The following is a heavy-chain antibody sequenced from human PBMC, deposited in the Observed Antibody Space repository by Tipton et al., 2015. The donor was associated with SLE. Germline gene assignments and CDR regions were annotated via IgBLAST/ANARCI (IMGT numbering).Heavy chain of an antibody. CDR1: GDSISSDRYY. D-gene: IGHD3-9*01. J-gene: IGHJ3*02. V-gene: IGHV4-39*01. CDR3: ASGILTGNAAFDI. Sequence: TLSLTCSVSGDSISSDRYYWSWIRQPAGKGLEWIGSVSNSGKTYYNPSLKSRVTMSVETTKNRFSLKVNSVSAADTAVYSCASGILTGNAAFDIWGPGTMVTVSS. CDR2: VSNSGKT.